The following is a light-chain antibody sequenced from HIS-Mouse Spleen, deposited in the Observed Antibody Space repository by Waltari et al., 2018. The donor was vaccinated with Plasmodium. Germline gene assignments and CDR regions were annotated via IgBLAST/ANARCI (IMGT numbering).Light chain of an antibody. Sequence: SYELTQPPSVSVSPGQTASITCSGDKLGDKYACWYQQKPGQSPVLVNYQESKRPAVIPERFSGTNSGNSATLTISGSQAVDEADYYCQAWDSSTVVFGGGTKLTVL. CDR3: QAWDSSTVV. V-gene: IGLV3-1*01. CDR2: QES. J-gene: IGLJ2*01. CDR1: KLGDKY.